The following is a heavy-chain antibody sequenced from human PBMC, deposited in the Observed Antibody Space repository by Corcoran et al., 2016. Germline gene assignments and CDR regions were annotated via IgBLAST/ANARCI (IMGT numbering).Heavy chain of an antibody. D-gene: IGHD1-26*01. CDR1: GDSVSSNSAA. V-gene: IGHV6-1*01. CDR2: TYYRSKWGN. CDR3: ERDLYRGGYYRLDY. J-gene: IGHJ4*02. Sequence: QVQLQQSGPGLVKPSQTLSLTCVISGDSVSSNSAAWNWIRQSPSRGLECLGRTYYRSKWGNDYAVSVNRQITINPYTSKNQFSLQLNSVTPEETAVYYCERDLYRGGYYRLDYWGQGTLVTVSP.